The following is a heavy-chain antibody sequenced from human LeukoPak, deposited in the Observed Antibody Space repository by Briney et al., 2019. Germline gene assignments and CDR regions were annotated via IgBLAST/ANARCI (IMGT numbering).Heavy chain of an antibody. V-gene: IGHV3-21*01. D-gene: IGHD1-26*01. J-gene: IGHJ4*02. Sequence: GGSLRLSCAASEFTFSVYSMNWVRQAPGKGLEWVSFIDSSSSYIYYADSVKGRFTISRDNAKNSLYLQMNSLRAEDTAAYYCARDLNLVGAYWGQGTLVTVSS. CDR1: EFTFSVYS. CDR2: IDSSSSYI. CDR3: ARDLNLVGAY.